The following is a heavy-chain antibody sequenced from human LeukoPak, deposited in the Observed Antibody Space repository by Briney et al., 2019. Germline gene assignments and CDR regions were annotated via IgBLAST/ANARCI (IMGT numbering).Heavy chain of an antibody. V-gene: IGHV3-21*04. CDR2: ISSSSGHT. CDR1: GFTFTSYA. CDR3: AAAAGYRFDI. D-gene: IGHD6-13*01. Sequence: PGGSLRLSCVASGFTFTSYAMSWVRQAPGKGLEWVSVISSSSGHTNYADSVKGRFTISRDNAKSSLYLQMNSLRAEDTAVYYCAAAAGYRFDIWGQGTLVTVSS. J-gene: IGHJ3*02.